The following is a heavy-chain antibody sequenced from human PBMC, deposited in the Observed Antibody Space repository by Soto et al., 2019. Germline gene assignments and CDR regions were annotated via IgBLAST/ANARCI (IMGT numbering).Heavy chain of an antibody. V-gene: IGHV4-34*01. D-gene: IGHD3-22*01. CDR3: ARGPGNSSGYTQAMDRGFFDY. J-gene: IGHJ4*02. Sequence: PSETLSLTCAVYGGSFSGYYWSWIRQPPGKGLEWIGEINHSGSTNYNPSLKSRVTISVDTSKNQFSLKLSSVTAADTAVYYCARGPGNSSGYTQAMDRGFFDYWGQGTLVTVSS. CDR1: GGSFSGYY. CDR2: INHSGST.